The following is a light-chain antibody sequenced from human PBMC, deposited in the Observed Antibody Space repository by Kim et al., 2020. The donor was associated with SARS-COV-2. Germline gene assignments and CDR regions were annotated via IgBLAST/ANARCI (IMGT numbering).Light chain of an antibody. CDR3: QSYDSTLSASV. CDR1: SSNIGAGYD. CDR2: CNR. V-gene: IGLV1-40*01. J-gene: IGLJ3*02. Sequence: QSVLTQPPSVSGAPGQRVTISCTGSSSNIGAGYDVHWYQQLPGTAPKLLIHCNRDRPSGVPDRFSGSKSGSSASLAITGLQVEDEGDYYCQSYDSTLSASVFGGGTKVTVL.